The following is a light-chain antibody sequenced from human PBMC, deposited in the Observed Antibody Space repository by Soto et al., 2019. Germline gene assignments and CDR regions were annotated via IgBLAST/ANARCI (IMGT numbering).Light chain of an antibody. CDR1: QSINGW. CDR2: KAS. CDR3: HQYHNFPRT. V-gene: IGKV1-5*03. Sequence: DIQLTQSPSTLSASVGDRVTITCRDSQSINGWLAWYQQKPGQAPNLLIYKASTLESGVPSRFSGSGSGTEFTLTVSSLQPDDFATYYCHQYHNFPRTFGQGTKVEI. J-gene: IGKJ1*01.